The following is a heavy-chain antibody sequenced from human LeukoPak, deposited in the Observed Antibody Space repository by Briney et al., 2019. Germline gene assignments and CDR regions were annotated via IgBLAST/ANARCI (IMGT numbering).Heavy chain of an antibody. Sequence: PSETLSLTCAVYGGSFSDYYWSWIRQPPGKGLEWIGEINHSGSTNYNPSLKSRVTISVDTSKNQFSLKLSSVTAADTAVYYCARGPGPNRNWGQGTLVTVSS. J-gene: IGHJ4*02. CDR3: ARGPGPNRN. D-gene: IGHD1-14*01. V-gene: IGHV4-34*01. CDR2: INHSGST. CDR1: GGSFSDYY.